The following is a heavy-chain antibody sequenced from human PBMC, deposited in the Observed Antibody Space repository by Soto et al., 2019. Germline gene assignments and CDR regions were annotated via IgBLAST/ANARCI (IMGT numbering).Heavy chain of an antibody. V-gene: IGHV4-34*01. J-gene: IGHJ3*02. Sequence: SSETLSLTCTFSGFSISSYYWSWIRQPPGKGLEWIGEINHSGSTNYNPSLKSRVTISVDTSKNQFSLKLSSVTAADTAVYYCARGLVDIVATRAFDIWGQGTMVTVSS. CDR1: GFSISSYY. CDR2: INHSGST. CDR3: ARGLVDIVATRAFDI. D-gene: IGHD5-12*01.